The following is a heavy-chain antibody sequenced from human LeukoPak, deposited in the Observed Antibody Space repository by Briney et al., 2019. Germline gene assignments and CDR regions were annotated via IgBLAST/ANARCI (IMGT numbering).Heavy chain of an antibody. J-gene: IGHJ4*02. D-gene: IGHD3-22*01. Sequence: ASVNVSCKASGYTFTSYGISWVRQAPGQGPEWMGWISAYNGNTNYAQKLQGRVTMTTDTSTSTAYMELRSLRSDDTAVYYCARPARAHYYDSSGYYYLDYWGQGTLVTVSS. CDR3: ARPARAHYYDSSGYYYLDY. CDR1: GYTFTSYG. V-gene: IGHV1-18*01. CDR2: ISAYNGNT.